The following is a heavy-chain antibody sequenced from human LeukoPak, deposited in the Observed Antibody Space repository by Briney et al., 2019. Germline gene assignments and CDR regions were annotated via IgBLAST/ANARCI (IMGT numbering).Heavy chain of an antibody. CDR2: ISGSGGGT. V-gene: IGHV3-23*01. CDR1: GFTFSSYA. CDR3: ARSGNYYSFDY. D-gene: IGHD1-26*01. Sequence: AGGSLRLSCTASGFTFSSYAMSWVRQAPGKGLEWVSPISGSGGGTYYTDFVKGRFTISRDNSKNTLYLQMNSLRAEDTAVYYCARSGNYYSFDYWGQGTLATVSS. J-gene: IGHJ4*02.